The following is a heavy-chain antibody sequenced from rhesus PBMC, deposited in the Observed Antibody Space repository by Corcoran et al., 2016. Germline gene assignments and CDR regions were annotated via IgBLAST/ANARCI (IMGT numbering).Heavy chain of an antibody. CDR3: ARSSGSYYPMSL. Sequence: QVQLVQSGAEVKKPGSSVKVSCKASGYTFTDYYMHWVRQAPRQGLEWMGGIKPNNGNTKYAQKFQGRVTMTRDTSTSTAYMELSSLRSEDTAVYYCARSSGSYYPMSLWGQGVLVTVSS. CDR1: GYTFTDYY. J-gene: IGHJ4*01. CDR2: IKPNNGNT. D-gene: IGHD3-16*01. V-gene: IGHV1S2*01.